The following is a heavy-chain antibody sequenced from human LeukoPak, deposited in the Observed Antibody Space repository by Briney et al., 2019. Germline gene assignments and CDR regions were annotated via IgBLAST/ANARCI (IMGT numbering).Heavy chain of an antibody. CDR2: ISYDGSNE. J-gene: IGHJ6*03. CDR1: GFTFSSYG. V-gene: IGHV3-30*18. D-gene: IGHD3-22*01. Sequence: PGGSLRLSCAASGFTFSSYGMHWVRQAPGKGLEWVAVISYDGSNEYYAKSVKGRFTISRDNSKNTLDLQMNSLRRDDTAVYYCVKEGNSDTSGYYLYQRRYYYYYYMDVWGKGTTVTVSS. CDR3: VKEGNSDTSGYYLYQRRYYYYYYMDV.